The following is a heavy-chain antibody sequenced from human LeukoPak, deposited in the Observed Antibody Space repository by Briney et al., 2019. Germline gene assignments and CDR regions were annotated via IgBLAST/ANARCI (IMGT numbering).Heavy chain of an antibody. J-gene: IGHJ1*01. CDR2: VSGSGGVT. D-gene: IGHD6-6*01. CDR1: GFTFSSYS. V-gene: IGHV3-23*01. Sequence: GGSLGLSCAASGFTFSSYSMNWVRQAPGKGLEWVSGVSGSGGVTYYADSVKGRFTISRDNSKNTLHLQMNSLRAEDTAVYYCATFLAVIAARDSLYFQHWGQGTLVSVSS. CDR3: ATFLAVIAARDSLYFQH.